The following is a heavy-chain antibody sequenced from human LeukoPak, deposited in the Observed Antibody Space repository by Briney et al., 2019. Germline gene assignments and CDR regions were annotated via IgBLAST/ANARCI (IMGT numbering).Heavy chain of an antibody. CDR2: ISWNSGSI. Sequence: GGSLRLACAASGFTFDDYAMHWVRQAPGKGLEWVSGISWNSGSIGYADSVKGRFTISRDNAKNSLYLQMNSLRAEDTALYYCAKGLNLDYWGQGTLVTVSS. CDR3: AKGLNLDY. V-gene: IGHV3-9*01. D-gene: IGHD1-14*01. J-gene: IGHJ4*02. CDR1: GFTFDDYA.